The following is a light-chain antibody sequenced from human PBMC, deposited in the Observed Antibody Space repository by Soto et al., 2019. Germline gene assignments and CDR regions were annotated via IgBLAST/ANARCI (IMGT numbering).Light chain of an antibody. J-gene: IGKJ4*01. Sequence: DIQMTQSPSTLSASVGDRVTITCRASQSISSWLAWYQQKPGKAPKLLIYDASSLESGVPSRFSGIGSGTEFTLTISSLQPDDFATYYCQQYNSYSLLTFGGGTKVEIK. CDR2: DAS. CDR3: QQYNSYSLLT. CDR1: QSISSW. V-gene: IGKV1-5*01.